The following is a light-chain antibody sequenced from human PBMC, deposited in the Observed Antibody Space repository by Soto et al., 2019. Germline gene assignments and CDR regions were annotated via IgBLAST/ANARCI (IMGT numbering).Light chain of an antibody. CDR3: QSYDNSLNEWV. V-gene: IGLV1-40*01. CDR1: ASSIAARYD. Sequence: QAVLTQPPSVSGAPGQRDTISCTGTASSIAARYDVHWYQQIPGKAPKLLIYGNNNRPSGVPDRFSASKSGISASLAITGLQADDEADYYCQSYDNSLNEWVFGGGTKLTVL. J-gene: IGLJ3*02. CDR2: GNN.